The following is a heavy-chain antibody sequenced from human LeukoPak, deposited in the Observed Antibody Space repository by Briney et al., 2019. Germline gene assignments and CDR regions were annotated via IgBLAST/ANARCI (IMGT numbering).Heavy chain of an antibody. Sequence: ASVKVSCKTSVYTFTSYGINWVRQAPGQGREGMGWISGINGNTNLAQKMQGRVTLTTDSSTRTGYMELRSLRSDDTAVYYCARGTVGGKDYFYMDVWGKGTTVTVSS. V-gene: IGHV1-18*01. CDR3: ARGTVGGKDYFYMDV. CDR2: ISGINGNT. CDR1: VYTFTSYG. D-gene: IGHD4-11*01. J-gene: IGHJ6*03.